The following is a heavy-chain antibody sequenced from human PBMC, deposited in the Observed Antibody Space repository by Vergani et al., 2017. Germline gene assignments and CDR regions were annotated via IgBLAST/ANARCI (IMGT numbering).Heavy chain of an antibody. CDR2: LCPSGST. D-gene: IGHD7-27*01. J-gene: IGHJ4*02. CDR3: ATGAGPFDI. Sequence: QVQLQESGPGLVKPSQTLSLTCSVSGGSISSADYYWTWIRQPAGEGLEWIGRLCPSGSTNYKPSLKSRVTMSIDTSKNQFSLKLTSVTAADTAVYYCATGAGPFDIWGQGTLVTVSS. V-gene: IGHV4-61*02. CDR1: GGSISSADYY.